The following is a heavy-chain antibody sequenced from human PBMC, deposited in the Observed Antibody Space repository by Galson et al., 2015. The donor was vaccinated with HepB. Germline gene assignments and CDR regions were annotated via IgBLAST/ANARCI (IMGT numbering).Heavy chain of an antibody. CDR1: GFTFDDYA. CDR2: INWNSGSI. Sequence: LRLSCAASGFTFDDYAMHWVRQAPGKGLEWVSGINWNSGSIGYADSVKGRFTISRDNAKNSLYLQMNSLRAEDTALYYCAKDIYTGIAAAGSGLDVWDQGTTVTVSS. V-gene: IGHV3-9*01. CDR3: AKDIYTGIAAAGSGLDV. D-gene: IGHD6-13*01. J-gene: IGHJ6*02.